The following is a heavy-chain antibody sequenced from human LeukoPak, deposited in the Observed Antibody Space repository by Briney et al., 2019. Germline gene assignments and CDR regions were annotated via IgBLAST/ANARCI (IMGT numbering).Heavy chain of an antibody. CDR2: IWYDGRSK. J-gene: IGHJ4*02. CDR1: GFRFSSFG. CDR3: AKDGVGATSLDC. Sequence: GGSLRLSCAASGFRFSSFGMHWVRQAPGKGLEWVAFIWYDGRSKYFGDSAKGRFTISRDNSENTLYLQMNSLRPEDTAVYYCAKDGVGATSLDCWGQGTLVTVSS. D-gene: IGHD1-26*01. V-gene: IGHV3-30*02.